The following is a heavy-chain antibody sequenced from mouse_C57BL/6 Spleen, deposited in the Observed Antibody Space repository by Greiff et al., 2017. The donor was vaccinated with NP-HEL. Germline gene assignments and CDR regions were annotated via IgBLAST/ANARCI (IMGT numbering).Heavy chain of an antibody. CDR3: ARGDYDGPFDY. CDR2: IYPGSGNT. J-gene: IGHJ2*01. V-gene: IGHV1-84*01. D-gene: IGHD2-4*01. CDR1: GYTFTDYY. Sequence: QVQLQQSGPELVKPGASVKISCKASGYTFTDYYINWVKQRPGQGLEWIGWIYPGSGNTKYNEKFKGKATLTVDTSSSTAYMELRSLTSEDSAVYYCARGDYDGPFDYWGQGTTLTVSS.